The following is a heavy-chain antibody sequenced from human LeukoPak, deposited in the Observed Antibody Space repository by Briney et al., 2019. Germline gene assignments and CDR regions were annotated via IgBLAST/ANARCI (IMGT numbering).Heavy chain of an antibody. J-gene: IGHJ4*02. V-gene: IGHV3-23*01. CDR1: GLTFSSYS. CDR3: ASNWGWDY. Sequence: GGSLRLSCSVSGLTFSSYSMSWVRQAPGKGLEWVSTISGNGVNTYYADSVKGRFTISRDNSKNTLFLQMNSLRAEDTAVYYCASNWGWDYWGQGTLVTVSS. D-gene: IGHD7-27*01. CDR2: ISGNGVNT.